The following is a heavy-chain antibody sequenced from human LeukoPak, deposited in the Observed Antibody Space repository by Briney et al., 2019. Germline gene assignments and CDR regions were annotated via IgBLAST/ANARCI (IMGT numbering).Heavy chain of an antibody. V-gene: IGHV3-23*01. CDR1: GFTFGDYA. J-gene: IGHJ2*01. CDR2: ISSSSSYI. D-gene: IGHD2-15*01. Sequence: PGGSLRLSCTASGFTFGDYAMSWVRQAPGKGLEWVSSISSSSSYIYYADSVKGRFTISRDNSKNTLYLQMNSLRAEDTAVYYCAKVSGGSRYWYFDLWGRGTLVTVSS. CDR3: AKVSGGSRYWYFDL.